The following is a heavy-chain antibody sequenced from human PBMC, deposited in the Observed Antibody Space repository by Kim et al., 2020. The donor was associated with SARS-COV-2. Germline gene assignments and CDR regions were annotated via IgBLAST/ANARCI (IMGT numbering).Heavy chain of an antibody. CDR2: INHSGNT. V-gene: IGHV4-34*01. J-gene: IGHJ4*02. CDR1: GGSFSSYY. D-gene: IGHD3-9*01. Sequence: SETLSLTCAVYGGSFSSYYWSWIRQPPGKGLEWIGEINHSGNTNYNPSLKSRVTLSIDTSNNQFFLKVTSVTAADTAVYYCARNDLFTGYPPDYWGQGT. CDR3: ARNDLFTGYPPDY.